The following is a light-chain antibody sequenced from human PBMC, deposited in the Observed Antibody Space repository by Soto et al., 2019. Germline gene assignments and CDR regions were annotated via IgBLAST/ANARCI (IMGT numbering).Light chain of an antibody. CDR1: SSDGGGYNY. V-gene: IGLV2-14*01. CDR2: DVS. J-gene: IGLJ1*01. CDR3: SSSPTSNTRKIV. Sequence: QSVLTQPASVSGSPGQSITISCTGTSSDGGGYNYVSWYQQHPGKAPKFMIYDVSNRPSGVSNRFSGSKSGNTASLTISGLPAEDEADYYCSSSPTSNTRKIVFGPGTKLTGL.